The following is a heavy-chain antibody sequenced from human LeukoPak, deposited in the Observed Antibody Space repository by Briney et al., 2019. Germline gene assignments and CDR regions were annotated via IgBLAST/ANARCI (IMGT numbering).Heavy chain of an antibody. Sequence: PSETLSLTCTVSGGSISSSSYYWGWIRQPPGKGLEWIGSIYYSGSTYYNPSLKSRVTISVDTSKNQFSLKLSSVTAADTAVYYCATNLGMVRGVRYYFDYWGQGTLVTVSS. CDR2: IYYSGST. CDR3: ATNLGMVRGVRYYFDY. V-gene: IGHV4-39*01. J-gene: IGHJ4*02. CDR1: GGSISSSSYY. D-gene: IGHD3-10*01.